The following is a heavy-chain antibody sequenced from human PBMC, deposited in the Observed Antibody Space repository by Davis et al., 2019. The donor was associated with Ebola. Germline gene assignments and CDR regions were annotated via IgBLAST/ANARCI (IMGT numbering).Heavy chain of an antibody. CDR2: IYPGDSDT. J-gene: IGHJ6*02. V-gene: IGHV5-51*01. CDR1: GYSFTSYW. D-gene: IGHD3-22*01. CDR3: ARQYDSSGYPPSYYYYYGMDV. Sequence: PGGSLRLSCKGSGYSFTSYWIGWVRQMPGKGLEWMGIIYPGDSDTRYSPSFQGQVTISADKSISTAYLQWSSLKASDTAMYYCARQYDSSGYPPSYYYYYGMDVWGQGTTVTVSS.